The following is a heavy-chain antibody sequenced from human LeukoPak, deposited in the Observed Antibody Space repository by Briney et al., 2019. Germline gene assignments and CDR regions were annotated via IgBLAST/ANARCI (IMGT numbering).Heavy chain of an antibody. D-gene: IGHD2-15*01. CDR2: TRAKANNYST. Sequence: PGGSLRLSCAGSGFIFSDHYMDWVRQAPGKGLEWVGRTRAKANNYSTEYAASVRGRFTVSRDGSKNSLYLQMNSLKTEDSAVYYCARGAFCSGGACPDPFDSWGQGTLVTVSS. J-gene: IGHJ4*02. CDR1: GFIFSDHY. CDR3: ARGAFCSGGACPDPFDS. V-gene: IGHV3-72*01.